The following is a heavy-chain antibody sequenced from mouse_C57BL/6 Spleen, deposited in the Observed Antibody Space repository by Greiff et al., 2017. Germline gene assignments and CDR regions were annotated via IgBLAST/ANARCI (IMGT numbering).Heavy chain of an antibody. CDR3: AKGDDYDDGAWFAD. Sequence: VQLQQSGAELVRPGTSVKVSCKASGYAFTNYLIEWVKQRPGQGLEWIGVLNPGSGGTNYNEKFKGKATLTADKSSSTAYMQLSSLTSEDSAVYVCAKGDDYDDGAWFADWGQGTLVTVSA. CDR1: GYAFTNYL. CDR2: LNPGSGGT. V-gene: IGHV1-54*01. D-gene: IGHD2-4*01. J-gene: IGHJ3*01.